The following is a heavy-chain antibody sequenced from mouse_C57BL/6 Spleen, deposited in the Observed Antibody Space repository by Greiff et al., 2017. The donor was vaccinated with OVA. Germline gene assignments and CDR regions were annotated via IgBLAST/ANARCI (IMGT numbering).Heavy chain of an antibody. CDR3: ARAGYDYWYVDV. J-gene: IGHJ1*03. CDR2: IYPGDGDT. V-gene: IGHV1-80*01. Sequence: QVQLQQSGAELVKPGASVKISCKASGYAFSSYWMNWVKQRPGKGLEWIGQIYPGDGDTNYNGKFKGKATLTADKSSSTAYMQLSSLTSEDSAVYFCARAGYDYWYVDVWGTGTTVTVSS. CDR1: GYAFSSYW. D-gene: IGHD2-2*01.